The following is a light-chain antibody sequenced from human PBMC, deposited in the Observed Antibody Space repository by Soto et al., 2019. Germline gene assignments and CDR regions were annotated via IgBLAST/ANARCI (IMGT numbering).Light chain of an antibody. J-gene: IGKJ1*01. V-gene: IGKV3-20*01. CDR3: QQYGSSGT. Sequence: ELVLTQSPGTLSLSPGERATLSCRASQSVSSSYLAWYQQKPGQAPRLLIYGASSRATGIQDRFSGSGSGTESTLTIRRLEPEDFAVYYCQQYGSSGTCGQGTKVDIK. CDR1: QSVSSSY. CDR2: GAS.